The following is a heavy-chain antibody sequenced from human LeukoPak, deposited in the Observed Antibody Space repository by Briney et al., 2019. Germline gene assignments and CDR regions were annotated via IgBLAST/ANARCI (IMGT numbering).Heavy chain of an antibody. Sequence: PGGSLRLSCAAPGFTFSDYYMSWIRQAPGKGLEWVSYISSSGSTIYYADSLKGRFTISRDNAKNSLYLQMNSLRAEDTAVYYCARGGYDYVWGSYRSPFDYWGQGTLVTVSS. CDR1: GFTFSDYY. D-gene: IGHD3-16*02. CDR3: ARGGYDYVWGSYRSPFDY. J-gene: IGHJ4*02. CDR2: ISSSGSTI. V-gene: IGHV3-11*04.